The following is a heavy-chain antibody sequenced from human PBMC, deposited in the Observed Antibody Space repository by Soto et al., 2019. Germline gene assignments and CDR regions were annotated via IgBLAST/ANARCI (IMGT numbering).Heavy chain of an antibody. Sequence: EVQLLESGGGLVQPGESLRLSCAASGFTFNTYAMTWVRQAPGKGLEWVSTISAGGGSTFYTDSVKGRFTISRDNSKNTLYLQMNSLRADDTAVYYCAKSYSSGWPYYFDNWGQGTLVTVSS. CDR3: AKSYSSGWPYYFDN. J-gene: IGHJ4*02. D-gene: IGHD6-19*01. CDR1: GFTFNTYA. V-gene: IGHV3-23*01. CDR2: ISAGGGST.